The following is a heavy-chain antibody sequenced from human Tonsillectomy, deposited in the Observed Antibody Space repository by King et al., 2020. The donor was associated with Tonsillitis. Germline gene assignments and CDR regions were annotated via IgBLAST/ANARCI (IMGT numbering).Heavy chain of an antibody. V-gene: IGHV3-9*01. CDR2: ISWNSGHI. D-gene: IGHD2-2*02. Sequence: VQLVESGGGLVQPGRSLRLSCAASGFTFDDYAIHWVRQGPGKRLEWVSSISWNSGHIGYGDSVRGRFTISRDNAKNSQYSQMKRLRPADKALYFCVKGSLQYCSGTSCYTFDYWGQGTLVTVSS. CDR3: VKGSLQYCSGTSCYTFDY. J-gene: IGHJ4*02. CDR1: GFTFDDYA.